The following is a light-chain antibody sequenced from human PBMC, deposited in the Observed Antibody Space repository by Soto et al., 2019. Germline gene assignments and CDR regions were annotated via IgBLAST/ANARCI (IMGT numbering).Light chain of an antibody. CDR1: QGISSY. Sequence: IQLTQSPSSLSTSVRDRVTITCRASQGISSYLAWYQQKPGKAPKLLIYAASTLQSGVPSRFSGSGSGTEFTLTISSLRPDDFATYYCQQYNSYWTFGQGTKVDIK. CDR3: QQYNSYWT. J-gene: IGKJ1*01. CDR2: AAS. V-gene: IGKV1-9*01.